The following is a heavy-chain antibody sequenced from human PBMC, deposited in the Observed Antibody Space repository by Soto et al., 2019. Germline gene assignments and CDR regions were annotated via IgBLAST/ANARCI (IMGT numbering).Heavy chain of an antibody. J-gene: IGHJ4*02. CDR2: IIPSFATA. V-gene: IGHV1-69*01. Sequence: QVQLVQSGAEVKKPGTSVKVSGKASGGTFSSYAISWLRQAPGHRLQWMGGIIPSFATANYAQKFQGRVTITADESTSTAYMELIRLRTEDTAVYYCATGGYSNNGVCYAVGYWGQGTLVTVSS. D-gene: IGHD2-8*01. CDR1: GGTFSSYA. CDR3: ATGGYSNNGVCYAVGY.